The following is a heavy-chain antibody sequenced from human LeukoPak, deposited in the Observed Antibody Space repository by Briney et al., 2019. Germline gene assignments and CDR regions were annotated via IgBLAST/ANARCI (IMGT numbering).Heavy chain of an antibody. CDR2: ISSTGST. D-gene: IGHD3-10*01. V-gene: IGHV4-61*02. J-gene: IGHJ4*02. CDR1: GGSVSSGGYY. CDR3: ARDSPSPLVRGLIIPAFDY. Sequence: SETLSLTCTVSGGSVSSGGYYWSWIRQPAGKGLEYLGRISSTGSTNYNPSLRSRVTISLDTSKNHFSLKLSSVTAADTAVYYCARDSPSPLVRGLIIPAFDYWGQGTLVTVSS.